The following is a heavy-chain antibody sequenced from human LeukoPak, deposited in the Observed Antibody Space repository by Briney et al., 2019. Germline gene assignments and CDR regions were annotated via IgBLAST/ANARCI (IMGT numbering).Heavy chain of an antibody. CDR2: IYYSGST. V-gene: IGHV4-30-4*03. CDR1: GGSISSGDYY. CDR3: AAWGSYRSMPLDY. D-gene: IGHD3-16*02. J-gene: IGHJ4*02. Sequence: SETLSLTCTVSGGSISSGDYYWSWIRQPPGKGLEWIGYIYYSGSTYYNPSLKSRVTISVDTSKNQFSLKLSSVTAADTAVYYCAAWGSYRSMPLDYWGQGTLVTVSS.